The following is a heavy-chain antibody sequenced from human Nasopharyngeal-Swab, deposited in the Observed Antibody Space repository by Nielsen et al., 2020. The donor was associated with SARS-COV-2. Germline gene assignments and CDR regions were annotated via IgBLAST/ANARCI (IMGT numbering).Heavy chain of an antibody. D-gene: IGHD3-10*01. V-gene: IGHV6-1*01. CDR3: ARGPKGGSGSYSPLDY. J-gene: IGHJ4*02. Sequence: SETLSLTCAISGDSVSSNSAAWNWIRQSPSRGLEWLGRTYYRSKWYNDYAVSVKSRITIDPDTSKNQFSLKLSSVTAADTAVYYCARGPKGGSGSYSPLDYWGQGTLVTVSS. CDR1: GDSVSSNSAA. CDR2: TYYRSKWYN.